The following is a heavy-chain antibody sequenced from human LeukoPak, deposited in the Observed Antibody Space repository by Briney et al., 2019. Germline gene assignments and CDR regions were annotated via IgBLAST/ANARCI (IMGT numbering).Heavy chain of an antibody. D-gene: IGHD3-16*01. CDR1: GFTFSNAW. CDR2: IKSKTDGGTT. J-gene: IGHJ5*02. V-gene: IGHV3-15*01. Sequence: PGGSLRLSCAASGFTFSNAWMSWVRQAPGKGLEWAGRIKSKTDGGTTDYAAPVKGRFSISRDDSKNTLYLQMNSLKTEDTAVYYCTTEFGPWGQGTLVTVSS. CDR3: TTEFGP.